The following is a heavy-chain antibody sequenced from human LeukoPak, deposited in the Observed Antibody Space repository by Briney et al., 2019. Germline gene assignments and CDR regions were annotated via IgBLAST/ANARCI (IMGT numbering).Heavy chain of an antibody. Sequence: SETLSLTCTVSGDSISSSRDYWGWIRQPPGKGLEWIGSIYYSRSTDYNPSLKSRVTMSVETSKNQFSLNLSSVTAEDTAVYFCARLERSGSYFLQVWGQGTLVTVSS. CDR1: GDSISSSRDY. CDR2: IYYSRST. J-gene: IGHJ4*02. D-gene: IGHD3-10*01. V-gene: IGHV4-39*01. CDR3: ARLERSGSYFLQV.